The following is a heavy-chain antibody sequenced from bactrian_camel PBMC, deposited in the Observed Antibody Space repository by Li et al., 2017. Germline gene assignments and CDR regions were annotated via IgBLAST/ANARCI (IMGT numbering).Heavy chain of an antibody. CDR1: SYIFDKCG. Sequence: VQLVESGGGSVQAGESLTLSCVASSYIFDKCGMSWYRQAPGKGRELVGGMGSITGTTYADSVKGRFTISQDNAKNKGYLLMNNLKTEDTAVYSCAALGGHWSCNYYGQGTQVTVS. D-gene: IGHD3*01. J-gene: IGHJ4*01. CDR2: MGSITGT. CDR3: AALGGHWSCNY. V-gene: IGHV3S53*01.